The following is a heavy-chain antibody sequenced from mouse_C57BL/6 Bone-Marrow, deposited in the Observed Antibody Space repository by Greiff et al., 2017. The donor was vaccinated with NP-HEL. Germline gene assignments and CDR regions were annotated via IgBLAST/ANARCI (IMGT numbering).Heavy chain of an antibody. V-gene: IGHV1-81*01. CDR2: IYPRSGNT. D-gene: IGHD2-3*01. CDR3: ARYAGYYSWFAY. CDR1: GYTFTSYG. J-gene: IGHJ3*01. Sequence: VKLVESGAELARPGASVKLSCKASGYTFTSYGISWVKQRTGQGLEWIGEIYPRSGNTYYNEKFKGKATLTADKSSSTAYMELRSLTSEDSAVYFCARYAGYYSWFAYWGQGTLVTVSA.